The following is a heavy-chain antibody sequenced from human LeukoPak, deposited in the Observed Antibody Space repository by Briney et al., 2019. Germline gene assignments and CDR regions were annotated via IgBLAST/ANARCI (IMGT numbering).Heavy chain of an antibody. CDR1: GYTFTSYG. J-gene: IGHJ3*02. Sequence: ASVKVSCEASGYTFTSYGISWVRQAPGQGLEWMGRINPSSGGTNYPQKFQGRVTMTRDTSMGTAYMELSRLRSDDTAVYYCARESPEDAFDIWGQGTMVTVSS. V-gene: IGHV1-2*06. CDR2: INPSSGGT. CDR3: ARESPEDAFDI.